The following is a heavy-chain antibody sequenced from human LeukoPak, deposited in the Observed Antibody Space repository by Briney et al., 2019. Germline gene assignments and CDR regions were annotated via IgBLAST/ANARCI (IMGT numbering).Heavy chain of an antibody. CDR3: ARSDMYCNGGRCYPYYYMDV. V-gene: IGHV3-20*04. CDR1: GFTFNNNG. J-gene: IGHJ6*03. CDR2: ISWNGGST. Sequence: GGSLRLSCAASGFTFNNNGMNWVRQGPGKGLEWVSRISWNGGSTGYADSVKGRFTISSDNAKNSLYLQMNSLRPEDTALYYCARSDMYCNGGRCYPYYYMDVWGKGTTVTVYS. D-gene: IGHD2-15*01.